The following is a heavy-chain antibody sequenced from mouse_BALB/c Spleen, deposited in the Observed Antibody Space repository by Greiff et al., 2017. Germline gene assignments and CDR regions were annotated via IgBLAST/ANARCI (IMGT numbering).Heavy chain of an antibody. CDR2: INPSTGYT. D-gene: IGHD1-1*01. V-gene: IGHV1-7*01. CDR1: GYTFTSYW. Sequence: QVQLQQSGAELAKPGASVKMSCKASGYTFTSYWMHWVKQRPGQGLEWIGYINPSTGYTEYNQKFKDKATLTADKSSSTAYMQLSSLTSEDSAVYYCARRTTVVAIYYAMDYWGQGTSVTVSS. CDR3: ARRTTVVAIYYAMDY. J-gene: IGHJ4*01.